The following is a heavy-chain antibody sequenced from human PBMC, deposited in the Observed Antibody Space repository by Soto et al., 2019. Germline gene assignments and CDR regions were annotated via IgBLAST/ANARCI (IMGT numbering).Heavy chain of an antibody. CDR1: GFTFSSYG. V-gene: IGHV3-30*18. CDR2: VSYDGRNK. Sequence: ESGGGVVQPGRSLRLSCAASGFTFSSYGMHWVRQAPGKGLEWVAVVSYDGRNKYNADSVKGRFTISRDNSKNTLYLQMNSLRAEDTAVYYCAKEGLTYTGYDLRYFDFWGQGTLVTVSS. D-gene: IGHD5-12*01. J-gene: IGHJ4*02. CDR3: AKEGLTYTGYDLRYFDF.